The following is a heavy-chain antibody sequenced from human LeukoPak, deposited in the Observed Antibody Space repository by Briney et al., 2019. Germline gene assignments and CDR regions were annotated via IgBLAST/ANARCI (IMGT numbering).Heavy chain of an antibody. V-gene: IGHV3-48*03. D-gene: IGHD6-13*01. Sequence: PGGSLRLSCTASGFTFSGYEMNWVRQAPGKGLEWVSYISSSGNSKYYADSVKGRFTISRDNAKNSLYLQMNSLRAEDMAVYYCARGRFGSCWGQGTLVTVSS. CDR1: GFTFSGYE. CDR2: ISSSGNSK. J-gene: IGHJ1*01. CDR3: ARGRFGSC.